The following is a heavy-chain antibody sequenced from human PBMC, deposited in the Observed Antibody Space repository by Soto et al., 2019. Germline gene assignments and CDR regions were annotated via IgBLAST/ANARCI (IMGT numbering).Heavy chain of an antibody. V-gene: IGHV1-2*02. CDR2: INPNSGGT. D-gene: IGHD3-10*01. J-gene: IGHJ6*02. Sequence: GASVKVSCKASGYTFTGYYMHWVRQAPGQGLEWMGWINPNSGGTNYAQKFQGRVTMTRDTSISTAYMELSRLRSDDTAVYYCARDRFVAPFGDHYYYYGMDVWGQGTTVTVYS. CDR3: ARDRFVAPFGDHYYYYGMDV. CDR1: GYTFTGYY.